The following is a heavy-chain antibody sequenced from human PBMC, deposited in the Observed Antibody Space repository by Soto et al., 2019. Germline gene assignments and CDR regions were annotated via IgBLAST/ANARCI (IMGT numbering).Heavy chain of an antibody. CDR1: GFTFSSYA. CDR3: ATDSSGKYGVFDY. D-gene: IGHD6-19*01. J-gene: IGHJ4*02. Sequence: EVQLLESGGGLVQPGGSLRLSCAASGFTFSSYAMSWVRQAPGKGLEWVSAISDSGGGTYYADSVKGRFTISRDNSKNTLYLQMNRLRAEDTAVYYCATDSSGKYGVFDYWGQGTLVTVAS. CDR2: ISDSGGGT. V-gene: IGHV3-23*01.